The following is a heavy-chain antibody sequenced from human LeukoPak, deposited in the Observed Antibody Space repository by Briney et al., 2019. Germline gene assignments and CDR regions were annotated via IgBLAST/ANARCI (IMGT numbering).Heavy chain of an antibody. CDR2: IYYSGST. J-gene: IGHJ3*01. V-gene: IGHV4-59*01. CDR1: GGSISSYF. D-gene: IGHD3-10*01. Sequence: KPSETLSLTCTVSGGSISSYFWSWIRQPPGKGLEWIAYIYYSGSTNYNPSLKSRVTISVDTSKNQFSLKLSSVTAADTAVYHCARSATFGPDAFDFWGQGTMVTVSS. CDR3: ARSATFGPDAFDF.